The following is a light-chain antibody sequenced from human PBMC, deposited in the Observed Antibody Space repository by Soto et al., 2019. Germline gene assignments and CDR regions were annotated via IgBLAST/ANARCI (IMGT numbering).Light chain of an antibody. V-gene: IGLV1-40*01. CDR1: SSNIGAGYD. J-gene: IGLJ1*01. CDR2: GNS. CDR3: QSYDSSLSEV. Sequence: VLTQPPSVSGAPGQRVTISCTGSSSNIGAGYDVHWYQQLPGTAPKLLIYGNSNRPSGVPDRFSGSKSGTSASLAITGLQAEDEADYYCQSYDSSLSEVFGTGTKVTVL.